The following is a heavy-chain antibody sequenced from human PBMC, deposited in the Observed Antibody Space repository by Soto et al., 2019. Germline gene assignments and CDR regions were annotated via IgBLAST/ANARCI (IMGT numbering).Heavy chain of an antibody. CDR1: GYTFTSYG. CDR2: ISAYNGNT. V-gene: IGHV1-18*01. D-gene: IGHD2-2*01. Sequence: ASVKVSCKASGYTFTSYGISWVRQAPGQGLEWMGWISAYNGNTNYAQKLQGRVTMTTDTSTSTAYMELRSLRSDDTAVYYCARDAGVPAAQEDIDYYYYMDVWGKGTTVTVSS. J-gene: IGHJ6*03. CDR3: ARDAGVPAAQEDIDYYYYMDV.